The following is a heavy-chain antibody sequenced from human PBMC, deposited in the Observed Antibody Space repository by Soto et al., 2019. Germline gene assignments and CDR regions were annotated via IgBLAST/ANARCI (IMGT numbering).Heavy chain of an antibody. D-gene: IGHD1-1*01. V-gene: IGHV3-7*01. CDR2: INQDGNED. CDR3: ARTGDGHHDFLDY. J-gene: IGHJ4*02. CDR1: GFTFSSDW. Sequence: GGALRLSCAASGFTFSSDWMNWVRHAPGKGLEWVANINQDGNEDNLLDSVKGRFTISRDNAKNSLFLQMNSLRVDDTAVYYCARTGDGHHDFLDYWGQGALVTVSS.